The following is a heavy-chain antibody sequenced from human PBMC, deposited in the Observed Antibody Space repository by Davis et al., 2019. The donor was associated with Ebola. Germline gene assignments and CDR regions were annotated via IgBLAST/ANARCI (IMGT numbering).Heavy chain of an antibody. Sequence: GGSLRLSCAASGFTFSNYAIHWVRQSPGKGLEWVAFISYDGSNKDCADSVKGRFTISRDNSKNTVDLQMNSLRAEDTAVYYCARLDEDDYLTGPDYWGQGTLVTVSS. V-gene: IGHV3-30-3*01. CDR3: ARLDEDDYLTGPDY. D-gene: IGHD3-9*01. CDR2: ISYDGSNK. CDR1: GFTFSNYA. J-gene: IGHJ4*02.